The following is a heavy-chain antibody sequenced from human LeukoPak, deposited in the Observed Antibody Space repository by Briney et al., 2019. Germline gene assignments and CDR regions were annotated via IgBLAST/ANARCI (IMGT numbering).Heavy chain of an antibody. D-gene: IGHD5-12*01. CDR3: ASDKRGYSGYLYFDY. CDR2: IIPIFGTA. V-gene: IGHV1-69*05. J-gene: IGHJ4*02. CDR1: GDTFSSYA. Sequence: SVKVSCKASGDTFSSYAISWVRQAPGQGLEWMGGIIPIFGTANYAQKFQGRVTITTDESTSTAYMELSSLRSEDTAVYYCASDKRGYSGYLYFDYWGQGTLVTVSS.